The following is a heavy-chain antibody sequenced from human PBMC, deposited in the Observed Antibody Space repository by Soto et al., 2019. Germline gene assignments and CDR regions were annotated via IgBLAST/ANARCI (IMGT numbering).Heavy chain of an antibody. J-gene: IGHJ6*02. Sequence: EVQLVESGGGLVQPGGSLKLSCAASGFTFSGSAMHWVRQASGKGLEWVGRIRSKANSYATAYAASVKGRFTISRDDSKNTAYLQMNSLKTEDRTVYYCTSSSLIDYYYYYGMDVWGQGTTVTVSS. D-gene: IGHD3-22*01. CDR2: IRSKANSYAT. CDR1: GFTFSGSA. CDR3: TSSSLIDYYYYYGMDV. V-gene: IGHV3-73*02.